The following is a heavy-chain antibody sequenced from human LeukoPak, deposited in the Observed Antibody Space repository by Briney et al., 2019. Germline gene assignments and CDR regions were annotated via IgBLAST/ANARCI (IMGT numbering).Heavy chain of an antibody. Sequence: SETLSLTCTVSGGSISSYYWSWIRQPPGKELEWIGYIYYSGSTNYNPSLKSRVSISVDTSESQFSLILRSVTAADTAVYYCARLDFRDGDYVFWYWGQGTLVTVSS. CDR2: IYYSGST. V-gene: IGHV4-59*08. D-gene: IGHD4-17*01. J-gene: IGHJ4*02. CDR1: GGSISSYY. CDR3: ARLDFRDGDYVFWY.